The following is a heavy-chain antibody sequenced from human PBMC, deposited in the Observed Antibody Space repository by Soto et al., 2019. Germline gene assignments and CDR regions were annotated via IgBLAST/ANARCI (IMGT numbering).Heavy chain of an antibody. CDR2: ISYDGSNK. D-gene: IGHD3-22*01. Sequence: QVQLVESGGGVVQPGRSLRLSCAASGFTFSSYGMHWVRQAPGKGLEWVAVISYDGSNKYYADSVKGRFTISRDNSKNTLYLQMNSLRAEDTAVYYCAKEKYYYDSSGYRQYYFDYWGQGTLVTVSS. CDR3: AKEKYYYDSSGYRQYYFDY. V-gene: IGHV3-30*18. J-gene: IGHJ4*02. CDR1: GFTFSSYG.